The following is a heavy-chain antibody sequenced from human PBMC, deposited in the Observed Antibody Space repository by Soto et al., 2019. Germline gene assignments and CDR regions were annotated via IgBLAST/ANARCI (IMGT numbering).Heavy chain of an antibody. Sequence: ASVNVSCKASGYTFTSYGISWVRQAPGQGLEWMGWISAYNGNTNYAQKLQGRVTMTTDTSTSTAYMELRSLRSDDTAVYYCARDYGITIFGVVPYGAFDIWGQGTMLTVSS. V-gene: IGHV1-18*01. CDR3: ARDYGITIFGVVPYGAFDI. CDR2: ISAYNGNT. D-gene: IGHD3-3*01. CDR1: GYTFTSYG. J-gene: IGHJ3*02.